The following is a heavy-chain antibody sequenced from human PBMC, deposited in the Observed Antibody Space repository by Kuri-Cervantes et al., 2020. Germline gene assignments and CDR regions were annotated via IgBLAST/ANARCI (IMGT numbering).Heavy chain of an antibody. CDR1: GYTFTYRY. Sequence: ASVKVSCKASGYTFTYRYLHWVRQAPGQALEWMGIINPSGGSTSYAQKFQGRVTMTRDTSTSTVYMELSSLRSEDTAVYYCARDTVTTYTDYYYYYGMDVWGQGTTVTVSS. V-gene: IGHV1-46*01. J-gene: IGHJ6*02. CDR3: ARDTVTTYTDYYYYYGMDV. CDR2: INPSGGST. D-gene: IGHD4-17*01.